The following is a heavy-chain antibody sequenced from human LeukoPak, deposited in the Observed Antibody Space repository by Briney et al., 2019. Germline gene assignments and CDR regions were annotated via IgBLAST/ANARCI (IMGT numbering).Heavy chain of an antibody. V-gene: IGHV1-18*01. CDR1: GYTLTELS. CDR3: ASSWSGIQRDAFDI. CDR2: ISAYNGNT. Sequence: ASVKVSCKVSGYTLTELSMHWVRQAPGQGLEWMGWISAYNGNTNYAQKLQGRVTMTTDTSTSTAYMELRSLRSDDTAVYYCASSWSGIQRDAFDIWGQGTMVTVSS. J-gene: IGHJ3*02. D-gene: IGHD3-3*01.